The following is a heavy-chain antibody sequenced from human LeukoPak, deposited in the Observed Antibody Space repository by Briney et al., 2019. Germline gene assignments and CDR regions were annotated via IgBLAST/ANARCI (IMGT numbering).Heavy chain of an antibody. J-gene: IGHJ4*02. V-gene: IGHV3-49*03. D-gene: IGHD3-10*01. CDR3: TSFYGSGRRYFDY. CDR2: IRSKAYGGTT. Sequence: PGRSLRLSCTASGFTFGDYAMSWFRQAPGKGLEWVGFIRSKAYGGTTEYAASVKGRFTISRDDSKSIAYLQMNSLKTEDTAVYYCTSFYGSGRRYFDYWGQGTLVTVSS. CDR1: GFTFGDYA.